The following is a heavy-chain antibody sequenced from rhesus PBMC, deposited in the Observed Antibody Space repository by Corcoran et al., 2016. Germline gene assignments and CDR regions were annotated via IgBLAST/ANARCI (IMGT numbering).Heavy chain of an antibody. D-gene: IGHD5-36*01. CDR3: ARGGYGYPFDF. CDR1: GGSISSNT. V-gene: IGHV4-173*01. CDR2: ISGSGGST. Sequence: HLQLQESGPGLVKPSETLSLTCAVSGGSISSNTWSWIRQPPGKGLEWIGRISGSGGSTDYNPSLKSRGTISTDTSKNQLSLKLSSMTAADTAVDYCARGGYGYPFDFWGQGVLVTVSS. J-gene: IGHJ4*01.